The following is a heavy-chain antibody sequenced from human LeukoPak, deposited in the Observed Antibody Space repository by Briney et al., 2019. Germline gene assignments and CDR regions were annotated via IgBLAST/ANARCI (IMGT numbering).Heavy chain of an antibody. V-gene: IGHV3-7*01. CDR2: TRQDGSEK. Sequence: QPGGSLRLSCAASGFTFSSYWMTWVRQAPGKGLEWVANTRQDGSEKYYVDSVKGRFTIFRDNAKNSLYLQMNSLRAEDTAVYYCARVLDSSSCRYQAFPYWGQGTLVTVSS. D-gene: IGHD3-22*01. CDR1: GFTFSSYW. J-gene: IGHJ4*02. CDR3: ARVLDSSSCRYQAFPY.